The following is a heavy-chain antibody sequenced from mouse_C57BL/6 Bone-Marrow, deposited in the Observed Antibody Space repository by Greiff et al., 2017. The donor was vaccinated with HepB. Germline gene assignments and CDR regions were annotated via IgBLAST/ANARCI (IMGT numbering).Heavy chain of an antibody. Sequence: EVKVEESGGGLVQPGGSMKLSCVASGFTFSNYWMNWVRQSPEKGLEWVAQIRLKSDNYATHYAESVKGRFTISRDDSKCSVYLQMNNLRAEDTGIYYCTAISYYYGSSSYFDYWGQGTTLTVSS. CDR2: IRLKSDNYAT. CDR1: GFTFSNYW. V-gene: IGHV6-3*01. D-gene: IGHD1-1*01. J-gene: IGHJ2*01. CDR3: TAISYYYGSSSYFDY.